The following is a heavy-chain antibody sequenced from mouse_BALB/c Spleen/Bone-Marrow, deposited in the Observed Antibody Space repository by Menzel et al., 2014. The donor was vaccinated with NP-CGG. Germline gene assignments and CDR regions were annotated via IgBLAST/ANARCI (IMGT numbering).Heavy chain of an antibody. V-gene: IGHV5-4*02. J-gene: IGHJ4*01. D-gene: IGHD1-1*01. Sequence: EVMLVESGGGLVKPGGSLKLSCAASGFTFSDYYMYWVRQTPEKRLEWVATISDGGSYTYYPDSVRGRFTISRDNAKNNLYLQMSSLKPEDTAMYYCARYGSSPYAMDYWGQGTSVAVSS. CDR3: ARYGSSPYAMDY. CDR1: GFTFSDYY. CDR2: ISDGGSYT.